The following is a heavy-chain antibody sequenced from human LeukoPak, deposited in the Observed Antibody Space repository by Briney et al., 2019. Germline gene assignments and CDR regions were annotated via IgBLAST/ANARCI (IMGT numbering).Heavy chain of an antibody. CDR2: IYYSWST. D-gene: IGHD1-26*01. V-gene: IGHV4-59*12. CDR1: GGSISSYY. CDR3: ARSYSGSFLY. J-gene: IGHJ1*01. Sequence: PSETLSLTCTVSGGSISSYYWSWIRQPPGKGLEWIGYIYYSWSTNYNPSLKSRITISVETSKNQFSLKRSSVTAADTAVYYCARSYSGSFLYWGQGSLVTVSS.